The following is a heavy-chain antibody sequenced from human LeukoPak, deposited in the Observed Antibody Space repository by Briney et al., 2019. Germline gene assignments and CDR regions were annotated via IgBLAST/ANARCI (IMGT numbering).Heavy chain of an antibody. CDR1: GVPISIYH. CDR2: ISYSGET. Sequence: PSETLSLTCNVAGVPISIYHWSWIRQAPGKGPEWIGYISYSGETNYNPSLKSRVTISQDTSTNQFTLKLTSVTAADTAIYYCASAPNENFFDHWGQGTLVTVSS. CDR3: ASAPNENFFDH. V-gene: IGHV4-59*01. J-gene: IGHJ4*02.